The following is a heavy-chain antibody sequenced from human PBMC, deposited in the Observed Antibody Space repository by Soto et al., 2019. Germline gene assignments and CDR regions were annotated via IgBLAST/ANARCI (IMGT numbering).Heavy chain of an antibody. CDR3: ARDGVGATQPSDY. J-gene: IGHJ4*02. CDR1: GGSISSGDYY. Sequence: SETLSLTCTVSGGSISSGDYYWSWIRQSPGKGLEWIGYIYYSGSTYYNPSLKSRVTISVDTSKNQFSLKLSSVTAADTAVYYCARDGVGATQPSDYWGQGTLVTVSS. CDR2: IYYSGST. D-gene: IGHD1-26*01. V-gene: IGHV4-30-4*01.